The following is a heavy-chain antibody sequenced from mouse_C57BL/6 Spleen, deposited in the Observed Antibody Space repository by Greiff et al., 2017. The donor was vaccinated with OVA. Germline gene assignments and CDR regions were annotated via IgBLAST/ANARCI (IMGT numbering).Heavy chain of an antibody. CDR3: ARHARFTTVVATNYFDY. J-gene: IGHJ2*01. CDR1: GFTFSSYG. V-gene: IGHV5-6*01. Sequence: VQLKESGGDLVKPGGSLKLSCAASGFTFSSYGLSWVRQTPDKRLEWVATISSGGSYTYYPDSVKGRFTISRDNAKNTLYLQMSSLKSEDTAMYYCARHARFTTVVATNYFDYWGQGTTLTVSS. CDR2: ISSGGSYT. D-gene: IGHD1-1*01.